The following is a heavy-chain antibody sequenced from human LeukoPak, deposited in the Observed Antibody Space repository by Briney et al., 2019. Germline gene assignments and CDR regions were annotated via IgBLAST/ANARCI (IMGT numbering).Heavy chain of an antibody. V-gene: IGHV3-30*04. J-gene: IGHJ4*02. CDR2: ISYEGSSK. CDR1: GFTFNSYA. CDR3: AREFGAYGSGSYSPFDY. Sequence: GRSLRLSCAASGFTFNSYAMHWVRQAPGRGLEWVAVISYEGSSKYYADFVKGRLTISRDNSKKTLYLQMNSLRAEDTAVYYCAREFGAYGSGSYSPFDYRGQRTLVTVS. D-gene: IGHD3-10*01.